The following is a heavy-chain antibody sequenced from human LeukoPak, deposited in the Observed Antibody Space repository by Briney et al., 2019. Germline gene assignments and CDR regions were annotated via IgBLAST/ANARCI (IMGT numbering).Heavy chain of an antibody. CDR1: GFTFSSYA. CDR3: ARVHGSGWSPTYYYYYGMDV. CDR2: ISYDGSNK. J-gene: IGHJ6*02. D-gene: IGHD6-19*01. Sequence: GGSLRLSCAASGFTFSSYAMHWVRQAPGKGLEWVAVISYDGSNKYYADSVKGRFTISRDNSKNTLYLQMTSLRAEDTAVYYCARVHGSGWSPTYYYYYGMDVWGQGTTVTVSS. V-gene: IGHV3-30-3*01.